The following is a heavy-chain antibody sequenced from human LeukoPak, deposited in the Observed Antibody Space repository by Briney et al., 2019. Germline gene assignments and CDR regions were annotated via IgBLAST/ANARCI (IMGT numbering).Heavy chain of an antibody. CDR2: IYSGGST. CDR3: ARESTDYSNSPWQDYYYMDV. Sequence: GGSLRLSCAASGFTVSSNYMSWVRQAPGKGLEWVSVIYSGGSTYYADSVKGRFTISRDNSKNTLYLQMNSLRAEDTAVYYCARESTDYSNSPWQDYYYMDVWGKGTTVTVSS. D-gene: IGHD4-11*01. CDR1: GFTVSSNY. V-gene: IGHV3-53*01. J-gene: IGHJ6*03.